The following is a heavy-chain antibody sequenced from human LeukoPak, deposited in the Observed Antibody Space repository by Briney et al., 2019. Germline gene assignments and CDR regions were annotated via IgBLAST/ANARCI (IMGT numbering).Heavy chain of an antibody. J-gene: IGHJ2*01. CDR2: IYTSGST. V-gene: IGHV4-4*07. CDR1: GGSINNYY. D-gene: IGHD4-11*01. Sequence: SETLSLTCTVSGGSINNYYWSWIRQPAGKGLEWIGRIYTSGSTIYNPSLKSRVTMSVDMSKNRFSLRVNSMTAADTAVYYCARDFDYSNYWYFDLWGRGTLVTVSS. CDR3: ARDFDYSNYWYFDL.